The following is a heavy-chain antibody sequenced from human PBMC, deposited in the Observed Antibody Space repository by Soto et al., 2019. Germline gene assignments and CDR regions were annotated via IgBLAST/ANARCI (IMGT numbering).Heavy chain of an antibody. CDR3: ARDNDPYSSSWYPRTDY. Sequence: GGSLRLSCAASGFTFSSYGMHWVRQAPGKGLEWVAVIWYDGSNKYYADSVKGRFTISRDNSKNTLYLQMNSLRAEDTAVYYCARDNDPYSSSWYPRTDYWGQGTLVTVSS. CDR2: IWYDGSNK. D-gene: IGHD6-13*01. V-gene: IGHV3-33*01. CDR1: GFTFSSYG. J-gene: IGHJ4*02.